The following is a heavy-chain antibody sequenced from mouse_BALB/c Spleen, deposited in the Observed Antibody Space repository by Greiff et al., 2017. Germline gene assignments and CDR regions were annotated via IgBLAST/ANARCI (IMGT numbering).Heavy chain of an antibody. CDR3: ARNYYGSSYVVYFDY. CDR2: IDPANGNT. CDR1: GFNIKDTY. Sequence: EVQLVESGAELVKPGASVKLSCTASGFNIKDTYMHWVKQRPEQGLEWIGRIDPANGNTKYDPKFQGKATITADTSSNTAYLQLSSLTSEDTAVYYCARNYYGSSYVVYFDYWGQGTTLTVSS. J-gene: IGHJ2*01. V-gene: IGHV14-3*02. D-gene: IGHD1-1*01.